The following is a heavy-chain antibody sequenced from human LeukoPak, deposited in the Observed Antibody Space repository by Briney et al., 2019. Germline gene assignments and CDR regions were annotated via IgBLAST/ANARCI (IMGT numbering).Heavy chain of an antibody. V-gene: IGHV3-23*01. CDR2: ISGSGGST. CDR1: GFTFSSYA. D-gene: IGHD2-15*01. Sequence: GGSLRLSCAASGFTFSSYAMSWVRQAPGKGLEWVSAISGSGGSTYYADSVKGRFTISRDNSKNTLYLQMNSLRAEDTAVYYCAKGGGYCSGGSCYSESYYYYYMDVWGKGTTVTVSS. CDR3: AKGGGYCSGGSCYSESYYYYYMDV. J-gene: IGHJ6*03.